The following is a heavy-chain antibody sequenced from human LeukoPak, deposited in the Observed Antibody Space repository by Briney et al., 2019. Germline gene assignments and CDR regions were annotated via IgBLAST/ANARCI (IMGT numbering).Heavy chain of an antibody. CDR1: GFTFSTYG. V-gene: IGHV3-30*03. CDR3: ARDDGYKDY. Sequence: GRSLRLSCAASGFTFSTYGMHWVRQAPGKGLEWVAVISFDGNNKYYADSVKGRFTISRDNSKNTLYLQMNSLRAEDTAVYYCARDDGYKDYWGQGTLVTVSS. CDR2: ISFDGNNK. D-gene: IGHD5-24*01. J-gene: IGHJ4*02.